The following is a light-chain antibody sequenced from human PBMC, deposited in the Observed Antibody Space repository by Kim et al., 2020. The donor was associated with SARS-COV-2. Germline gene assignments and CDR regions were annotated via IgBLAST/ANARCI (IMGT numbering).Light chain of an antibody. Sequence: ATVRDRVTIAGRASQTITNCVNWYQQKPNEAPKRLVYAASNLQSGVPSRFSGSGSGTDFTLTISSLQAEDSATYHCQQTYRTPITFGQGTRLEIK. J-gene: IGKJ5*01. CDR1: QTITNC. CDR2: AAS. CDR3: QQTYRTPIT. V-gene: IGKV1-39*01.